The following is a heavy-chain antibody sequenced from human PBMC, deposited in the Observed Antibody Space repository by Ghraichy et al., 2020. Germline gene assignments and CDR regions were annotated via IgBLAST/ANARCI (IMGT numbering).Heavy chain of an antibody. Sequence: GGSLRLSCAASGFTFSSYSMNWVRQAPGKGLEWVSCISSSSSTIYYADSVKGRFTISRDNAKNSLYLQMNSLRDEDTAVYYCARERALNGEPRGYWGQGTLVTVSS. J-gene: IGHJ4*02. D-gene: IGHD2-8*01. CDR2: ISSSSSTI. CDR1: GFTFSSYS. V-gene: IGHV3-48*02. CDR3: ARERALNGEPRGY.